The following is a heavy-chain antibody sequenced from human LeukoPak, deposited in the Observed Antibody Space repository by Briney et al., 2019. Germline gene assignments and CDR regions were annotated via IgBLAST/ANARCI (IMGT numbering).Heavy chain of an antibody. CDR3: AAHYDFADAFDI. Sequence: PGGSLRLSCAGSGFTFSIYSMGWVRQAPGKGLEWVSSISTGRSYIYYADSVKGQFTISRDNAMNSLYLQMNSLRAEDTAVYYCAAHYDFADAFDIWGQGTMVTVSS. CDR1: GFTFSIYS. V-gene: IGHV3-21*01. D-gene: IGHD3-3*01. CDR2: ISTGRSYI. J-gene: IGHJ3*02.